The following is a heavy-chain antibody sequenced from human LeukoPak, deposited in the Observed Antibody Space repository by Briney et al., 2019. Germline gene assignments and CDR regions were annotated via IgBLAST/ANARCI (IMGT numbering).Heavy chain of an antibody. V-gene: IGHV3-23*01. CDR1: GFTFNNYA. Sequence: TGGSLRLSCAASGFTFNNYAMSWVRQAPGKGLEWVSSITYNGDDTHHADSVQGRFTISRDNSKNTLYLQMNNLGVEDTAVYYCARDQENYLGNYFDSWGQGTLVTVSS. D-gene: IGHD5-24*01. CDR2: ITYNGDDT. CDR3: ARDQENYLGNYFDS. J-gene: IGHJ4*02.